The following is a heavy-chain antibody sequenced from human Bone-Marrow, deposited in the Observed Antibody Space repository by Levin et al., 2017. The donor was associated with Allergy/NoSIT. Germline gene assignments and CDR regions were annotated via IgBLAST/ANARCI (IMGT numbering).Heavy chain of an antibody. V-gene: IGHV3-11*05. CDR2: ISGGSIYT. CDR3: AREGGGLDY. J-gene: IGHJ4*02. CDR1: GFTFNDYF. Sequence: GESLKISCVASGFTFNDYFMSWVRQAPGKGLEWLSYISGGSIYTNYADSVKGRFTISRDNAKNSVFLQMDSLRAEDTAVYFCAREGGGLDYWGQGTVVTVSS.